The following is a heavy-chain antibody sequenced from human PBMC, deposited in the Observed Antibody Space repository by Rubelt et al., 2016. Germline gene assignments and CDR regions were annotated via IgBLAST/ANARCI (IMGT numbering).Heavy chain of an antibody. CDR3: AKDNSNYYDSSARGFFDY. Sequence: GGGVAQPGGSLRLSCAASGFTFSSYAMSWVRQAPGKGLEWVSVISGSGGGTYYADSVKGRFTISRDNSKNTLYLQMNSLRAEDTAVYYCAKDNSNYYDSSARGFFDYWGQGTLVTVSS. D-gene: IGHD3-22*01. J-gene: IGHJ4*02. CDR1: GFTFSSYA. V-gene: IGHV3-23*01. CDR2: ISGSGGGT.